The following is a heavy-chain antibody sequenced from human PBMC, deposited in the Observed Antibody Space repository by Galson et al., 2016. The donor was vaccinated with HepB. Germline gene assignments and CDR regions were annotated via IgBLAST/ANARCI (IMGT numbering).Heavy chain of an antibody. CDR3: ARYGSWTGFDY. V-gene: IGHV4-31*03. D-gene: IGHD6-13*01. Sequence: TLSLTCTVSLDAISITGYFWSWIRQLPGGGLEWIGYISHSGSVYLNPSLKSRSVISVDTSMNQFSLDVRSVTAADTGVYFCARYGSWTGFDYWGRGTLVTVSS. CDR2: ISHSGSV. CDR1: LDAISITGYF. J-gene: IGHJ4*02.